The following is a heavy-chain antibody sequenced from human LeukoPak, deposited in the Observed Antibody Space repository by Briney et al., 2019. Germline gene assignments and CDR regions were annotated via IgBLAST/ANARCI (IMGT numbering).Heavy chain of an antibody. Sequence: GGSLRLSCAASGFTFSSYGMHWVRQAPGKGLEWVAVISYDGSNKYHVDSVKGRFTISRDNSKYTLYLQMNSLRAEDTAVYYCAWQYHRSLWGQGTLVTVSS. CDR2: ISYDGSNK. J-gene: IGHJ4*02. D-gene: IGHD4-11*01. CDR3: AWQYHRSL. V-gene: IGHV3-30*03. CDR1: GFTFSSYG.